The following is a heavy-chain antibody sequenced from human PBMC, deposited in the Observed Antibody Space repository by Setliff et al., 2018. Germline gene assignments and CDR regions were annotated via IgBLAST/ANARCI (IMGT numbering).Heavy chain of an antibody. D-gene: IGHD4-17*01. V-gene: IGHV3-7*01. J-gene: IGHJ4*02. CDR3: ARLRKDYGDYYYFDY. Sequence: WVRQAPGKGLEWVANIKQDESEEYYVDSVKGRFTVSRDNAKNSLYLQMNSLRAEDTAVYYCARLRKDYGDYYYFDYWGQGTLVTVSS. CDR2: IKQDESEE.